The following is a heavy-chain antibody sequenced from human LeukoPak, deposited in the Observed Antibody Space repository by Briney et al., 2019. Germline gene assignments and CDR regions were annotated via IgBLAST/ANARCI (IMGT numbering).Heavy chain of an antibody. CDR1: GFTFSSYG. CDR2: ISYDGSNK. D-gene: IGHD6-13*01. CDR3: AKGLEAIAAADIDY. J-gene: IGHJ4*02. V-gene: IGHV3-30*18. Sequence: QPGGSLRLSCAAAGFTFSSYGMHWVSQAPGKGLEWVAVISYDGSNKYYADSVKGRLTISRDHSKHTLYRQMNSVIADDTAVYYCAKGLEAIAAADIDYWGQGTLVTVSS.